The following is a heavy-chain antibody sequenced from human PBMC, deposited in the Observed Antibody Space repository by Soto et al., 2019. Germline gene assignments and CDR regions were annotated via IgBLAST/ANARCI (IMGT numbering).Heavy chain of an antibody. CDR3: ARFDYSSGWYLWFDP. V-gene: IGHV1-8*01. D-gene: IGHD6-19*01. CDR2: MNPNSGNT. Sequence: ASVKVSCKASGYTFTSYDINWVRQATGQGLERMGWMNPNSGNTGYAQKFQGRVTMTRNTSISTAYMELSSLRSEDTAVYYCARFDYSSGWYLWFDPWGQGTLVTVSS. CDR1: GYTFTSYD. J-gene: IGHJ5*02.